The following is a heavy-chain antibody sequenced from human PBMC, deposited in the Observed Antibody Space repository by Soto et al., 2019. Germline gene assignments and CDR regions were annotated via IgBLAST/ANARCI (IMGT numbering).Heavy chain of an antibody. D-gene: IGHD4-4*01. J-gene: IGHJ3*02. Sequence: SVKVSCKASGFTFTSSAVQWVRQARGQRLEWIGWIVVGSGNTNYAQKFQERVTITRDMSTSTAYMELSSLRSEDTAVYYCAKDPNGDYIGGFDMLGPGTKVTVSS. V-gene: IGHV1-58*01. CDR1: GFTFTSSA. CDR2: IVVGSGNT. CDR3: AKDPNGDYIGGFDM.